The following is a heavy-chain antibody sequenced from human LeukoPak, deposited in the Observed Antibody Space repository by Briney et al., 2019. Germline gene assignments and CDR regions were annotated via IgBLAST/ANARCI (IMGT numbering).Heavy chain of an antibody. J-gene: IGHJ5*02. CDR3: ARRYNWNYNWFDP. Sequence: PSETLSLTCAVYGGSFSGYYWSWIRQPPGKGLEWIGVINHSGSTNYNPSLKSRVTISVDTSKNQFSLKLSSVTAADTAVYYCARRYNWNYNWFDPWGQGTLVTVSS. CDR1: GGSFSGYY. V-gene: IGHV4-34*01. D-gene: IGHD1-7*01. CDR2: INHSGST.